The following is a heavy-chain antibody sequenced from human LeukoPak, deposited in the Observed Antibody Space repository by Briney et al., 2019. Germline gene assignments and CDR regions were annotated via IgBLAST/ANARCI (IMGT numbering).Heavy chain of an antibody. V-gene: IGHV5-51*01. Sequence: GESLKISCKGSGYSFTSYWIGWVRQMPGKGLEWMGIIYPGDSDTRYSPSLQGQVTISADKSISTAYLQWSSLKASDTAMYYCARLGLVVVPAAMYDYWGQGTLVTVSS. J-gene: IGHJ4*02. CDR3: ARLGLVVVPAAMYDY. CDR2: IYPGDSDT. D-gene: IGHD2-2*01. CDR1: GYSFTSYW.